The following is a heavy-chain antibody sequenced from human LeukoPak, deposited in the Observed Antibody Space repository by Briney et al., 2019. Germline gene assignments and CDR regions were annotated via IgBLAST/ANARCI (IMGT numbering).Heavy chain of an antibody. CDR2: INHSGST. D-gene: IGHD3-10*01. Sequence: PSETLSLTCAVYGGSFSGYYWSWIRQPPGKGLEWIGEINHSGSTNYNPSLKSRVTISVDTSKNQFSLKPSSVTAADTAVYYCASSPVLLWFGELHPVFDYWGQGTLVTVSS. J-gene: IGHJ4*02. CDR3: ASSPVLLWFGELHPVFDY. V-gene: IGHV4-34*01. CDR1: GGSFSGYY.